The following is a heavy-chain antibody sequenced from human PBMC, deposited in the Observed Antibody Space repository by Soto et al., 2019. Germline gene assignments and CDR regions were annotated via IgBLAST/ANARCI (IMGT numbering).Heavy chain of an antibody. Sequence: SETLSLTCAVYGGSFSGYYWSWIRQPPGKGLEWIGEINHSGSTNYNPSLKSRVTISVDTSKNQFSLKLSSVTAADTAVYYCARGLPQHIVVVVAATPYSFDYWGQEPLATVP. CDR1: GGSFSGYY. J-gene: IGHJ4*02. D-gene: IGHD2-15*01. CDR3: ARGLPQHIVVVVAATPYSFDY. V-gene: IGHV4-34*01. CDR2: INHSGST.